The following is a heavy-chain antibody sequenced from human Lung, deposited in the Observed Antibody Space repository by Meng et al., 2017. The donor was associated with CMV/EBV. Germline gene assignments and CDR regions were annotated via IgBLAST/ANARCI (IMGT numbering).Heavy chain of an antibody. V-gene: IGHV4-4*02. J-gene: IGHJ1*01. D-gene: IGHD3-10*01. CDR2: IPHRGSS. Sequence: VPLRQPGPSLVHASVTPASTCAIPCGSISNHNRWEWVRQPPGKRLEWIGEIPHRGSSAYNPSLKSRVRMSIDKSKNQFSLELTSVTAADTAVYHCLRRSGGSVWGQGTLVTVSS. CDR3: LRRSGGSV. CDR1: CGSISNHNR.